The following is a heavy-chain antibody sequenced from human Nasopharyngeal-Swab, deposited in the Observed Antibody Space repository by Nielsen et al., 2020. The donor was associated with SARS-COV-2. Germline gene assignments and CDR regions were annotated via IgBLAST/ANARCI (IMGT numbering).Heavy chain of an antibody. CDR3: AGRPRYSSSWYSLYYYYGMDV. CDR1: GFTFSSYS. J-gene: IGHJ6*02. D-gene: IGHD6-13*01. V-gene: IGHV3-21*01. CDR2: ISSSSSYI. Sequence: GESLKISCAASGFTFSSYSMNWVRQAPGKGLEWVSSISSSSSYIYYADSVKGRFTISRDNAKNSLYLQMNSLRAEDTAVYYCAGRPRYSSSWYSLYYYYGMDVWGQGTTVTVSS.